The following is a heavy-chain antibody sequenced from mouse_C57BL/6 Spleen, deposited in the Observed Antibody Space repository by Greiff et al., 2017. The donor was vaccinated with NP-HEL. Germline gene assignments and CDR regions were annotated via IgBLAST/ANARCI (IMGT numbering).Heavy chain of an antibody. CDR3: GRVYGSSYDAMDD. D-gene: IGHD1-1*01. J-gene: IGHJ4*01. V-gene: IGHV5-4*01. Sequence: EVQGVESGGGLVKPGGSLKLSCAASGFTFSSYAMSWVRQTPEKRLEWVATISDGGSYTYYPDNVKGRFTISRDNAKNNLYLQMSHLKSEDTAMYYCGRVYGSSYDAMDDWGKGTSVTVSS. CDR2: ISDGGSYT. CDR1: GFTFSSYA.